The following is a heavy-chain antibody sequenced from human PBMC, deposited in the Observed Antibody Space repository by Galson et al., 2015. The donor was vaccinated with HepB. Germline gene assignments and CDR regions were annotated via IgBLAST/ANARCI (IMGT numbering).Heavy chain of an antibody. D-gene: IGHD6-13*01. V-gene: IGHV3-30-3*01. CDR1: GFTFSSYA. CDR2: ISYDGSNK. CDR3: AGEAAGTVGPVFDY. J-gene: IGHJ4*02. Sequence: SLRLSCAASGFTFSSYAMHWVRQAPGKGLEWVAVISYDGSNKYYADSVKGRFTISRDNSKNTLYLQMNSLRAEDTAVYYCAGEAAGTVGPVFDYWGQGTLVTVSS.